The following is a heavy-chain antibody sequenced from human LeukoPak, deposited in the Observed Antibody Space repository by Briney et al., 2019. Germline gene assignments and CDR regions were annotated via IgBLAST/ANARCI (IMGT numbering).Heavy chain of an antibody. Sequence: GGSLRLSCAASGFALSSYAMSWVRQAPGKGLEWVSATSSSDAGTYHAESVRGRFTISRDNAKNSLNLQVNSLRAEDTAVYYCVRERYHGSGAPKFDYWGQGTLVTVSS. CDR1: GFALSSYA. J-gene: IGHJ4*02. CDR2: TSSSDAGT. CDR3: VRERYHGSGAPKFDY. V-gene: IGHV3-23*01. D-gene: IGHD3-10*01.